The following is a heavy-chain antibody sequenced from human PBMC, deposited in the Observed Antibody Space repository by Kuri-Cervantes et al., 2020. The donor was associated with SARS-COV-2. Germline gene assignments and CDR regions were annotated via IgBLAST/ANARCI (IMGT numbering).Heavy chain of an antibody. CDR1: GFTVSSNY. Sequence: GESLKISCAASGFTVSSNYMSWVRQAPGKGLEWVSVIYSGGSTYYADSVKGRFTISRDNSKNTLYLQMNSLRAEDTAVYYCARIYGSDFDYWGQGTLVTVSS. CDR2: IYSGGST. J-gene: IGHJ4*02. V-gene: IGHV3-66*01. D-gene: IGHD3-10*01. CDR3: ARIYGSDFDY.